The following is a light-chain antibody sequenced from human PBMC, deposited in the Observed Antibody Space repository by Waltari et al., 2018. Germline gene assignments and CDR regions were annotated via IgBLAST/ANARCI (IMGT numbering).Light chain of an antibody. J-gene: IGLJ2*01. Sequence: QFVLTPPPSVSGAPGQRGTISCIGGSSNLGGRHDVPWYQQIPGAAPKVVIYRNPSRPSGVPDRFSGSTSGTSASLAITGLQAEDEADYYCQSYDSRLRGSIFGGGTKVTVL. V-gene: IGLV1-40*01. CDR3: QSYDSRLRGSI. CDR2: RNP. CDR1: SSNLGGRHD.